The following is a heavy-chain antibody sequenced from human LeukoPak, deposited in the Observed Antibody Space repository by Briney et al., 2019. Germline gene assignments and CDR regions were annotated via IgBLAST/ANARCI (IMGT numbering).Heavy chain of an antibody. CDR3: TSFEGVNY. J-gene: IGHJ4*02. Sequence: GGSLRLSCAASGFTFSGSAMHWVRQASGEGLEWVGRIRSKDNSYATAYAASVKGRFTISRDDSKNTAYLQMNSLKTEVTAVYYWTSFEGVNYWGQGTLVTVSS. D-gene: IGHD2-21*01. V-gene: IGHV3-73*01. CDR1: GFTFSGSA. CDR2: IRSKDNSYAT.